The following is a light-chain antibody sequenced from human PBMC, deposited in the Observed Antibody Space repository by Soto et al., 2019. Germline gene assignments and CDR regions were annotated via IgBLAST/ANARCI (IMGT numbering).Light chain of an antibody. CDR3: QSYDSSLSGYV. Sequence: QSVLTQPPSVSGAPGQRVTISCTGSSSNIGAGYDVHWYQQPPGTAPKLLIYGNSNRPSGVPDRFSGSKSGTSASLAITGLQAEDEADYYCQSYDSSLSGYVFGTGTKGT. CDR2: GNS. V-gene: IGLV1-40*01. J-gene: IGLJ1*01. CDR1: SSNIGAGYD.